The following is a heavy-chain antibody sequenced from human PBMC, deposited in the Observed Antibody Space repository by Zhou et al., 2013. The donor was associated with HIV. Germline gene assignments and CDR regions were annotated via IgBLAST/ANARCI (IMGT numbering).Heavy chain of an antibody. Sequence: QVQLVQSGAEVKKPGASVKVSCKASGYTFTGYYMHWVRQAPGQGLEWMGWINPNSGGTNYAQKFQGRVTMTRDTSISTAYMELSRLRSDDTAVYYCARCHGSYNYYYYYMDVWGKGTTVTVSS. CDR3: ARCHGSYNYYYYYMDV. V-gene: IGHV1-2*02. J-gene: IGHJ6*03. CDR2: INPNSGGT. D-gene: IGHD1-26*01. CDR1: GYTFTGYY.